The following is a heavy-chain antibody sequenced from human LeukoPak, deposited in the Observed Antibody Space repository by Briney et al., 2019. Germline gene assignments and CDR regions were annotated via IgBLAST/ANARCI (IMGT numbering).Heavy chain of an antibody. D-gene: IGHD4-17*01. J-gene: IGHJ5*02. CDR1: GYSFTSYW. Sequence: GESLKISCKGSGYSFTSYWIGWVRQMPGKGLEWMGITYPGDSDTRYSPSFQGQVTISADKSISTAYLQWSSLKASDTAMYYCARHSIHYGDYDNWFDPWGQGTLVTVSS. CDR3: ARHSIHYGDYDNWFDP. V-gene: IGHV5-51*01. CDR2: TYPGDSDT.